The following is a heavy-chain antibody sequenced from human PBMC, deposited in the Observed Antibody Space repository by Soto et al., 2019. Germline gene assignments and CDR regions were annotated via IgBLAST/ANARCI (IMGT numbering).Heavy chain of an antibody. J-gene: IGHJ6*02. CDR3: AKLKGGLGRFYGLDA. D-gene: IGHD3-3*01. V-gene: IGHV3-23*03. Sequence: EGSLRLSCRASGFTFKNYAMTWVRKCPGKGLEWVSLMTGGSTTDYADAAKGRFIISRDNSKNTLRLQMQNLRADDTALYYCAKLKGGLGRFYGLDAWGQGTMVTVSS. CDR1: GFTFKNYA. CDR2: MTGGSTT.